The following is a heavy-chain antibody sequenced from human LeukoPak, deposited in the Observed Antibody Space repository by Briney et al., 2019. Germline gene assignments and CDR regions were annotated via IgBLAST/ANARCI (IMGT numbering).Heavy chain of an antibody. CDR1: GFTFSSYA. D-gene: IGHD2-2*02. Sequence: GGSLRLSCAASGFTFSSYAMHWVRQAPGKGLEWVAVISYDGSNKYYADSVKGRFTISRDNSKNTLYLQMNSLRAEDTAVYYCATVIRYCSSTSCYRSWFDPWGQGTLVTVSS. J-gene: IGHJ5*02. CDR3: ATVIRYCSSTSCYRSWFDP. CDR2: ISYDGSNK. V-gene: IGHV3-30-3*01.